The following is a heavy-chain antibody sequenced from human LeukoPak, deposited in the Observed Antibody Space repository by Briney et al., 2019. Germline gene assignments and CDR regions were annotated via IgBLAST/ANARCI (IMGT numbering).Heavy chain of an antibody. V-gene: IGHV1-8*02. CDR2: MNPNSGNT. CDR1: GYTFATYY. D-gene: IGHD2-15*01. Sequence: ASVKVSCKASGYTFATYYMHWVRQATGQGLEWMGWMNPNSGNTGYAQKFQGRVTMTRNTSISTAYMELSSLRSEDTAVYYCARGYCSGGSCYPIDYWGQGTLVTVSS. CDR3: ARGYCSGGSCYPIDY. J-gene: IGHJ4*02.